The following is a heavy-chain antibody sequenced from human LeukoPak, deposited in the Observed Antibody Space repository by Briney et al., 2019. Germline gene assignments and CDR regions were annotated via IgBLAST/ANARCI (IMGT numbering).Heavy chain of an antibody. CDR3: AKDGYNYYIDY. J-gene: IGHJ4*02. CDR1: GFTFSSYA. CDR2: ISGSGGNT. V-gene: IGHV3-23*01. D-gene: IGHD5-24*01. Sequence: PGGSLRLSCAASGFTFSSYAMSWVRQAPGKGLEWVSAISGSGGNTYYADSVKGRFIISRDNSKNTLYMQMNSLRAEDTAVYYCAKDGYNYYIDYWGQGTLVTVSS.